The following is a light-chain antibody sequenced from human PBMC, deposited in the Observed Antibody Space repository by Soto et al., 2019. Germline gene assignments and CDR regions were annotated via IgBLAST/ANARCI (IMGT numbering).Light chain of an antibody. CDR1: QSISSW. CDR2: KAS. J-gene: IGKJ1*01. V-gene: IGKV1-5*03. CDR3: QQCHSYPWT. Sequence: DIQMTQSPSTLSASVGDRVTITCRASQSISSWLAWYQQKPGKAPKLLIYKASSLESGVPSRFSGSGSGTEFPLTISSLQPDDFAAYYCQQCHSYPWTFGQGTKVEIK.